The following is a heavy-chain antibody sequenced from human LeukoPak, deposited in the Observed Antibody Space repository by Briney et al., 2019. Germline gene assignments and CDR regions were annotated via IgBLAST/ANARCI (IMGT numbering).Heavy chain of an antibody. CDR2: ISGSGGRT. J-gene: IGHJ4*02. D-gene: IGHD1-26*01. V-gene: IGHV3-23*01. CDR1: GFTFGDYA. CDR3: VRPPIRGSDY. Sequence: PGGSLRLSCTASGFTFGDYAMSWVRQAPGKGLEWVSGISGSGPISGSGGRTYYADSVKGRFTVSRDNSKNRVYLQMNNLRVEDTAVYYCVRPPIRGSDYWGQGTLVTVSS.